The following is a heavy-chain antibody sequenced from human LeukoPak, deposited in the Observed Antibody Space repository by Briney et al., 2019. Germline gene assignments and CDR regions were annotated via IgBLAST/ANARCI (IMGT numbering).Heavy chain of an antibody. V-gene: IGHV3-30*03. J-gene: IGHJ6*02. D-gene: IGHD3-16*01. CDR2: ISYDGSNK. Sequence: GGSLRLSCAASGFTFSSYGMHWVRQAPGKGPEWVAVISYDGSNKYYADSVKGRFTISRDNSKNTLYLQMNSLRAEDTAVYYCATSWGPDTSAFRWGRDGMDVWGQGTTVIVS. CDR1: GFTFSSYG. CDR3: ATSWGPDTSAFRWGRDGMDV.